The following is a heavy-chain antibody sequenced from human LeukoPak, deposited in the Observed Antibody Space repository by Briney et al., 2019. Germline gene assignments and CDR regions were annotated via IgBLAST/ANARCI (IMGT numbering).Heavy chain of an antibody. CDR2: IKGDGIST. V-gene: IGHV3-74*01. Sequence: PGGSLRLSCAASGFDFSSNWMHWVRHAPGQGLVWVSRIKGDGISTNYADSVKGRFTISRDNSKNTLYLQMNSLRAEDTAVYYCAKDPTAVARLYYFDYWGQGTLVTVSS. CDR3: AKDPTAVARLYYFDY. CDR1: GFDFSSNW. D-gene: IGHD6-19*01. J-gene: IGHJ4*02.